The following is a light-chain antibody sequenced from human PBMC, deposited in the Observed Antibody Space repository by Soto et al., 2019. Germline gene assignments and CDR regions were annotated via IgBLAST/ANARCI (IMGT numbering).Light chain of an antibody. CDR2: GES. CDR1: QILSSNY. CDR3: HQYGTSPTWT. V-gene: IGKV3-20*01. Sequence: EIVLTQSPGTLSLSPGEGATLSCRASQILSSNYLAWYQQKPGQAPRLLIYGESRRATGIPGRFSGRGSGSDFTLAIRRLEPEDSAVYYCHQYGTSPTWTFGQGTKVDIK. J-gene: IGKJ1*01.